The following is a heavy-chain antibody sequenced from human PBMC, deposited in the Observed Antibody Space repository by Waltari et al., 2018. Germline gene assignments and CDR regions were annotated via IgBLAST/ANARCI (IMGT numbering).Heavy chain of an antibody. CDR2: IIPIFGTA. J-gene: IGHJ6*02. D-gene: IGHD6-6*01. CDR3: ARGKAARAEGPGLYYYGMDV. V-gene: IGHV1-69*13. CDR1: GGTFSSYA. Sequence: QVQLVQSGAEVKKPGSSVKVSCKASGGTFSSYAISWVRQAPGQGLEWMGGIIPIFGTANYAQKCQGRVTITADESTSTAYMELSSLRSEDTAVYYCARGKAARAEGPGLYYYGMDVWGQGTTVTVSS.